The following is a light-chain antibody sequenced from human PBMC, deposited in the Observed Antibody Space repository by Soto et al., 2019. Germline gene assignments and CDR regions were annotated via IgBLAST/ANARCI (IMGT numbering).Light chain of an antibody. Sequence: DIQMTQSPSSLSASVGDRVTITCRASQGISNYLAWYQQKPGKVPKLLIYEASTLQSGVPSRFSGSGSGTDFTLTISSLQPEDVATYYCQNYNSAPPFTFGPGTKVDIK. V-gene: IGKV1-27*01. J-gene: IGKJ3*01. CDR2: EAS. CDR1: QGISNY. CDR3: QNYNSAPPFT.